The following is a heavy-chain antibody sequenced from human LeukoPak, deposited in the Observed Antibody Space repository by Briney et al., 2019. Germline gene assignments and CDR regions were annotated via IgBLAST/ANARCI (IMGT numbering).Heavy chain of an antibody. V-gene: IGHV3-23*01. CDR1: GFTFSSYA. D-gene: IGHD6-19*01. CDR2: ISGSGGST. J-gene: IGHJ4*02. CDR3: AKGTLSVAGRFDY. Sequence: GGSLRLSCAASGFTFSSYAMSWVRQAPGKGLEWVSVISGSGGSTHYAGSVKGRFTISRDSSENTLYLQMDSLRADDTAVYYCAKGTLSVAGRFDYWGQGTLVTVSS.